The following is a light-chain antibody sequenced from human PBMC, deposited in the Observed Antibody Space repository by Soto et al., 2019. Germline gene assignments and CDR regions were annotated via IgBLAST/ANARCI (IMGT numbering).Light chain of an antibody. J-gene: IGLJ2*01. CDR3: GTDHGSGSNFVVV. CDR2: VGTGGIVG. CDR1: SGYSNYK. V-gene: IGLV9-49*01. Sequence: QPVLTQTPSASASLGASVTLTCTLSSGYSNYKIDWFQQRPGKGPRFVMRVGTGGIVGSKGDGIPDRFSVLGSGLNRYLTIKNIEEDDESDYYCGTDHGSGSNFVVVFGGGPKLTVL.